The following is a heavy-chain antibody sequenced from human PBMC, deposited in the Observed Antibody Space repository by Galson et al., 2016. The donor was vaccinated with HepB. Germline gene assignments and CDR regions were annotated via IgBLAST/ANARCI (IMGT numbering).Heavy chain of an antibody. Sequence: SLRLSCAASGFTISSYGIHWVRQVPGKALEWVALIWHDGSNKLYADSVKGRFTTSRDNSKNTLYLQMNRLTVGDTAVYYCARDRFCSNTRCYGWFDPWGQGTLVTVSS. J-gene: IGHJ5*02. CDR1: GFTISSYG. V-gene: IGHV3-33*08. D-gene: IGHD2-2*01. CDR3: ARDRFCSNTRCYGWFDP. CDR2: IWHDGSNK.